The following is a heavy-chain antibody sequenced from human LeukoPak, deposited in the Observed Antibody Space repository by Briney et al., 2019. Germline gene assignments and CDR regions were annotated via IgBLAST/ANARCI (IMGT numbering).Heavy chain of an antibody. V-gene: IGHV1-69*01. J-gene: IGHJ4*02. CDR3: VRDGSYYDRSGYYYLY. D-gene: IGHD3-22*01. CDR1: GGTFSSYA. Sequence: SVKVSCKASGGTFSSYAISWVRQAPGQGLEWMGGITPMFGTANYAQKFQGRVTITADEPTSTAYMELSSLRSEDTAVYYCVRDGSYYDRSGYYYLYWGQGTLVTVSS. CDR2: ITPMFGTA.